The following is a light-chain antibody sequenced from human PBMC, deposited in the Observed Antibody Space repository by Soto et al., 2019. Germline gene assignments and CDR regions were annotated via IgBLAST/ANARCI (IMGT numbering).Light chain of an antibody. CDR2: ASS. J-gene: IGKJ3*01. V-gene: IGKV1-39*01. CDR1: QSITNY. CDR3: QQSYTTPFFT. Sequence: DIQMTQSPSSLSASVGDRVTLTCRASQSITNYLNWYQQKPGKAPKLMLYASSSLQSGVPARFSGSGSGTEFTLTISSLHPEDSATYYCQQSYTTPFFTFGPGTKV.